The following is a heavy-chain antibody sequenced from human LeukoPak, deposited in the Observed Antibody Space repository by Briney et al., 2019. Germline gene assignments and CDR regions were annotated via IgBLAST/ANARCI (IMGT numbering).Heavy chain of an antibody. CDR1: GFTFSSYW. J-gene: IGHJ3*02. CDR2: INSDGSST. V-gene: IGHV3-74*01. Sequence: GGSLRLSCAASGFTFSSYWMHWVRQAPGKGLVWVSRINSDGSSTSYADSVKGRFAISRDNAKNTLYLQMNSLRAEDTALYYCARGFDLDAFDIWGQGTMVTVSS. CDR3: ARGFDLDAFDI. D-gene: IGHD5-12*01.